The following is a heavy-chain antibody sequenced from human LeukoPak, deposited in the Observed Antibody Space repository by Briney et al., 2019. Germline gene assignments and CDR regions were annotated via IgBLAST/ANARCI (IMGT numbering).Heavy chain of an antibody. CDR1: GFTFSSYA. J-gene: IGHJ4*02. CDR3: AKGLTVTTGYFDY. CDR2: ISGSGGST. Sequence: GGSLRLSCAASGFTFSSYAMSWVRQAPGKGLEWVSDISGSGGSTYYADSVKGRFTISRDNSKNTLYLQMNSLRAEDTAVYYCAKGLTVTTGYFDYWGQGTLVTVSS. D-gene: IGHD4-17*01. V-gene: IGHV3-23*01.